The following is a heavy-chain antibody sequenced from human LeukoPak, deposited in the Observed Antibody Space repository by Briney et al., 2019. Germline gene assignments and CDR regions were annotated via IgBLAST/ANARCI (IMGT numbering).Heavy chain of an antibody. CDR1: GFTFSSYG. CDR3: ARDRIPTYYYGMDV. J-gene: IGHJ6*02. Sequence: PGRSLRLSCAASGFTFSSYGMHWVRQAPGKGLXXXXVIWYDGSNKYYADSVKGRFTISRDNSKNTLYLQMNSLRAEDTAVYYCARDRIPTYYYGMDVWGQGTTVTVSS. CDR2: IWYDGSNK. V-gene: IGHV3-33*01.